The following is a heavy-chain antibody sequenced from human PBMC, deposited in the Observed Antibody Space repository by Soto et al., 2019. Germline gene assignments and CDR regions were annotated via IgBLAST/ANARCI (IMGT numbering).Heavy chain of an antibody. Sequence: ASVKVSCKASGYTFTGYYMHWVRQAPGQGLEWMGWINPNSGGTNYARKLQGRVTMTRDTSISTAYMELSRLRSDDTAVYYCARGVEPTYYDFWSGPLYGMDVWGQGTTVTVS. CDR2: INPNSGGT. V-gene: IGHV1-2*02. CDR1: GYTFTGYY. J-gene: IGHJ6*02. CDR3: ARGVEPTYYDFWSGPLYGMDV. D-gene: IGHD3-3*01.